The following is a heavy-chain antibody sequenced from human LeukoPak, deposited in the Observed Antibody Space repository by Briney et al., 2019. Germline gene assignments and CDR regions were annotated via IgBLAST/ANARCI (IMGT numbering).Heavy chain of an antibody. D-gene: IGHD2-21*02. CDR3: ARDRCGGDCYSDY. V-gene: IGHV3-23*01. CDR2: ISDSGRDT. J-gene: IGHJ4*02. CDR1: GFIFNSYP. Sequence: GGSLRLSCAASGFIFNSYPMTWVRQAPGKGLEWVSTISDSGRDTFYADSVRGRFTISRDNSKNTLYLQMNSLRAEDTAVYYCARDRCGGDCYSDYWGQGTLVTVSS.